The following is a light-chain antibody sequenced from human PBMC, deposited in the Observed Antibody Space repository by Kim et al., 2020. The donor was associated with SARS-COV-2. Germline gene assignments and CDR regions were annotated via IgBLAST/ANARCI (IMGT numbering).Light chain of an antibody. CDR3: QQYGSSPKLT. Sequence: EIVLTQSPGTLSLSPGERATLSCRASQSVSSSYLAWYQQKPGQAPRLLIYGASSRATGIPERFSGSGSGTDFTLTISRLEPEDFAVYYCQQYGSSPKLTFGGGTKVDIK. V-gene: IGKV3-20*01. CDR1: QSVSSSY. CDR2: GAS. J-gene: IGKJ4*01.